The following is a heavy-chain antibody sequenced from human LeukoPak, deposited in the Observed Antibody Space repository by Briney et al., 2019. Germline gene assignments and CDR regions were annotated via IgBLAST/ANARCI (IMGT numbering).Heavy chain of an antibody. CDR3: ARTTRPYYYDSSGYTDVIDY. V-gene: IGHV4-59*08. D-gene: IGHD3-22*01. Sequence: PSETLSLTCTVSGGSITSYYWSWIRQPPGKGLEWIGYIYYSGSTNYNPSLKSRVTISVDTSKNQFSLKLSSVTAADTAVYYCARTTRPYYYDSSGYTDVIDYWGQGTLVTVYS. CDR2: IYYSGST. J-gene: IGHJ4*02. CDR1: GGSITSYY.